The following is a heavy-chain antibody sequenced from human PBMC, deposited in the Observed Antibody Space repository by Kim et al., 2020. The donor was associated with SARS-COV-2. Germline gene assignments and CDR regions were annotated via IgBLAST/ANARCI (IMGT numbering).Heavy chain of an antibody. CDR3: VRGSSSWYLDY. CDR1: GFIFSGSW. V-gene: IGHV3-74*01. D-gene: IGHD6-13*01. CDR2: INTDGSMT. Sequence: GGSLRLSCAASGFIFSGSWMHWVRQAPGKGLVWVSRINTDGSMTNYADSVKGRFTISRDNAKNTLYLQMNSLGAEDTAVYYCVRGSSSWYLDYWGQGTLV. J-gene: IGHJ4*02.